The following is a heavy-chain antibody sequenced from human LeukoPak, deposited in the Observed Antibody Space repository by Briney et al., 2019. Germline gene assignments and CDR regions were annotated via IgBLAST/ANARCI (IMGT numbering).Heavy chain of an antibody. Sequence: SETLSLTCTVSAGSISSSSYYLGWIRQPPGREMEWIGSSHYSGSTYYNPSLKSRVTISVDTSKNQFSLKLSSVTAADTAVYYCSRGYCSGDSCYHSYPWFDYWGQGTLVTVSS. V-gene: IGHV4-39*07. J-gene: IGHJ4*02. D-gene: IGHD2-15*01. CDR3: SRGYCSGDSCYHSYPWFDY. CDR1: AGSISSSSYY. CDR2: SHYSGST.